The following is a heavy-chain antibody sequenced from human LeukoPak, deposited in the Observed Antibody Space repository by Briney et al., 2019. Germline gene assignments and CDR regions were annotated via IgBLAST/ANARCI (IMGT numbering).Heavy chain of an antibody. CDR2: INPDSGGT. CDR1: GYTFTGYY. CDR3: ARGPNWGLDY. D-gene: IGHD7-27*01. Sequence: ASVKVSCRASGYTFTGYYIHWVRQAPGQGLEWMGWINPDSGGTIYVQKSQGRVTMTRDSPISTVYMELSRLSSDDTAVYYCARGPNWGLDYWGQGTLVTVSS. J-gene: IGHJ4*02. V-gene: IGHV1-2*02.